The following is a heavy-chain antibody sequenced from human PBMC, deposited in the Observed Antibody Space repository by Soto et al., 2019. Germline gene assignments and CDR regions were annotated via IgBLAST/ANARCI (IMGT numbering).Heavy chain of an antibody. CDR1: GFTFSSYG. V-gene: IGHV3-30*18. D-gene: IGHD6-19*01. Sequence: QVQLVESVGGVVQPGRSLRLSCAASGFTFSSYGMHWVRQAPGKGLEWVAVISYDGSNKYYADSVKGRFTISRDNTKNTLYVQMNSLRAEDTAVYYCAKEHMSVAGSTEHYFDYWGQGTLVTVSA. CDR2: ISYDGSNK. CDR3: AKEHMSVAGSTEHYFDY. J-gene: IGHJ4*02.